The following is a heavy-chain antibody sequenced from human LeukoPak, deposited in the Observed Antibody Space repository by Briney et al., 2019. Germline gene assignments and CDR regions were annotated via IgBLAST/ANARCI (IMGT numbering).Heavy chain of an antibody. Sequence: SETLSLTCTVSGDSISSGDYYWSWIRQPAGKGLEWIGRISSSGSTNYNPSLKSRVTISVDTSKNQFSLKLSSVTAADTAVYYCARVWDSSSWSYWAYYMDVWGKGTTVTVSS. CDR3: ARVWDSSSWSYWAYYMDV. J-gene: IGHJ6*03. CDR1: GDSISSGDYY. V-gene: IGHV4-61*02. D-gene: IGHD6-13*01. CDR2: ISSSGST.